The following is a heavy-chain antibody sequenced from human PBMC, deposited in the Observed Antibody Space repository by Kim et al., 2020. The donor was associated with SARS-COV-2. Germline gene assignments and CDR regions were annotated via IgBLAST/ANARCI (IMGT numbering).Heavy chain of an antibody. J-gene: IGHJ3*02. D-gene: IGHD5-12*01. CDR3: ARGPIVATNDAFDI. Sequence: AQKFQGRVTITADKSTSTAYMELGSLRAEDTAGYYCARGPIVATNDAFDIWGQGTMVTVSS. V-gene: IGHV1-69*02.